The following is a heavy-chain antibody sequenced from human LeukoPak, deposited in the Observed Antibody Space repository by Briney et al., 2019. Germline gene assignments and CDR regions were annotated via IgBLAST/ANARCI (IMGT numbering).Heavy chain of an antibody. CDR3: TTVSGYSYGH. V-gene: IGHV3-15*01. CDR1: GFIFSNAW. J-gene: IGHJ4*02. Sequence: GGSLRLSCAASGFIFSNAWMNWVRQAPGKGLEWVGRIKSKDDGGTTDYAAPVKGRFTISRDDPKNMLYLQMNSLKTEDTAVYYCTTVSGYSYGHWGQGTLVTVSS. D-gene: IGHD5-18*01. CDR2: IKSKDDGGTT.